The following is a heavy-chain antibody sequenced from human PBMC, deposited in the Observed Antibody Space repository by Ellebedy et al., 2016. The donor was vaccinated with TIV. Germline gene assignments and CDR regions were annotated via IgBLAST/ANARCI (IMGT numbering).Heavy chain of an antibody. CDR3: ARVSWTALSGGFDP. V-gene: IGHV3-23*01. Sequence: GESLKISCAASGFTFSSYAMSWVRQAPGKGLEWVSAISGSGGSTYYADSVKGRFTISRDNSKNTLYLQMNSLRAEDTAVYYCARVSWTALSGGFDPWGQGTLVTVSS. CDR1: GFTFSSYA. J-gene: IGHJ5*02. D-gene: IGHD1-1*01. CDR2: ISGSGGST.